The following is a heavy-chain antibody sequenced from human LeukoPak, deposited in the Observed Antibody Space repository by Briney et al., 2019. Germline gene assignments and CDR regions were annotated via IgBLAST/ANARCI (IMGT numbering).Heavy chain of an antibody. CDR1: GGSLSSYY. CDR2: IYTSGST. D-gene: IGHD3-3*01. J-gene: IGHJ5*02. CDR3: ARDRAIFGVVPGWFDP. Sequence: SETLSLTCTVSGGSLSSYYWSWIRQPAGKGLEWIGRIYTSGSTNYNPSLMSRVTISVDTSKNQFSLKLSSVTAADTAVYYCARDRAIFGVVPGWFDPWGQGTLVTVSS. V-gene: IGHV4-4*07.